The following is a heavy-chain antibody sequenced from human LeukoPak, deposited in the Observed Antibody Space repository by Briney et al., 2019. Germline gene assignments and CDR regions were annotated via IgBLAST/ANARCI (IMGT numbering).Heavy chain of an antibody. J-gene: IGHJ3*02. D-gene: IGHD3-16*01. Sequence: SETLSLTCAVYGGSFSGYYWSWVRQPPGKGLEWIGEINHSGSTNYNPSLTSRGTISVDTSKNQFSLKLSSVTASDTAVYYCARQMITVSHDAFDIWGQGTMVTVSS. V-gene: IGHV4-34*01. CDR3: ARQMITVSHDAFDI. CDR1: GGSFSGYY. CDR2: INHSGST.